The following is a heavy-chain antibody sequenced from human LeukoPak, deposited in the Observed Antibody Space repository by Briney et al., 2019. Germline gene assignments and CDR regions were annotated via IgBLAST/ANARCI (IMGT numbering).Heavy chain of an antibody. CDR3: ARSREYFDSSGYYQLVDY. CDR1: GGSISSSTTYY. D-gene: IGHD3-22*01. CDR2: VYYSGST. Sequence: SETLSLTCTVSGGSISSSTTYYWGWIRQPPGKGLEWIGRVYYSGSTYYNPSLKSRVTISVDTSKNQFSLKLRSVTAADTAVYYCARSREYFDSSGYYQLVDYWGQGTLVTVSS. V-gene: IGHV4-39*01. J-gene: IGHJ4*02.